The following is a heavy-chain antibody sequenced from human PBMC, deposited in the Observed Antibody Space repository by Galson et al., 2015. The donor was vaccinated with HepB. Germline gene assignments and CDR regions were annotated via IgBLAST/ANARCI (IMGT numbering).Heavy chain of an antibody. CDR3: ASTEYSSSSDADYYYYGMDV. D-gene: IGHD6-6*01. CDR1: GFTVSSNY. CDR2: IYSGGST. J-gene: IGHJ6*02. Sequence: SLRLSCAASGFTVSSNYMSWVRQAPGKGLEWVSVIYSGGSTYYADSVKGRFTISRDNSKNTLYLQMNSLRAEDTAVYYCASTEYSSSSDADYYYYGMDVWGQGTTVTVSS. V-gene: IGHV3-66*02.